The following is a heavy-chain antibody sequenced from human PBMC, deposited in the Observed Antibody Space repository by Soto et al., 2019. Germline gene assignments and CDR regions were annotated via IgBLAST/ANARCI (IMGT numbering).Heavy chain of an antibody. V-gene: IGHV4-59*12. J-gene: IGHJ6*02. CDR2: IYYSGNT. CDR3: ARGGGYDYLDYYYGMDV. D-gene: IGHD5-12*01. CDR1: VDSISPYY. Sequence: PSEPLFLPCLVSVDSISPYYWGWIRQRPVEGLEWIGYIYYSGNTLYNPSLKSRVTISLDTSKSHFSLKLTSITAADTAVYYCARGGGYDYLDYYYGMDVWGQGTTVTVSS.